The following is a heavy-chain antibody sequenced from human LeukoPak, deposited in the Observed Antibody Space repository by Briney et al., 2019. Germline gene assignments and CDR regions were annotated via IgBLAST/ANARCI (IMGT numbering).Heavy chain of an antibody. CDR1: AFTFSRYW. CDR2: INEDGSEK. J-gene: IGHJ4*02. Sequence: GGSLRLSCAASAFTFSRYWTTWVRQAPGKGLEWVANINEDGSEKYYLDSVRGRFTITRDNAKNSLYLQMDSLRAEDTAVYYCARNAFVDCSTTSCYNDYWGQGTLVTVSS. D-gene: IGHD2-2*02. CDR3: ARNAFVDCSTTSCYNDY. V-gene: IGHV3-7*01.